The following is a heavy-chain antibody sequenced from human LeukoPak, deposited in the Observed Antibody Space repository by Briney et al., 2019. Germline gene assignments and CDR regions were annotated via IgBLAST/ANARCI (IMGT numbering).Heavy chain of an antibody. CDR3: ARDEEYSGYDFDY. CDR2: ISSSSSTI. Sequence: PGGSLRLSCAASGFTFSSYSMNWVRQAPGKGLEWVSYISSSSSTIYYADSVKGRFTISRDNAKNSLYLQMNSLRAEDTAVYYCARDEEYSGYDFDYWGQGTLVTVSS. V-gene: IGHV3-48*01. D-gene: IGHD5-12*01. J-gene: IGHJ4*02. CDR1: GFTFSSYS.